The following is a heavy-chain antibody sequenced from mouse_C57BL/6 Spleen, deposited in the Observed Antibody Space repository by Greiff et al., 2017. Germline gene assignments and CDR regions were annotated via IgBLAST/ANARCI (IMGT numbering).Heavy chain of an antibody. Sequence: EVKVEESGGGLVKPGGSLKLSCAASGFTFSSYAMSWVRQTPEKRLEWVATISDGGSYTYYPDNVKGRFTISRDNAKNNLYLQMSHLKSEDTAMYYCARRDSSYLYYFDYWGQGTTLTVSS. V-gene: IGHV5-4*03. D-gene: IGHD1-1*01. CDR1: GFTFSSYA. CDR3: ARRDSSYLYYFDY. J-gene: IGHJ2*01. CDR2: ISDGGSYT.